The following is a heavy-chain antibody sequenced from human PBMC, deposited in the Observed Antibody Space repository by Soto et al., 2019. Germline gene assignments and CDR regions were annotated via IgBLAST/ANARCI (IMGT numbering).Heavy chain of an antibody. CDR3: AKFFVETGSNSGWPWSFHY. D-gene: IGHD6-25*01. CDR1: GFTFSNYA. V-gene: IGHV3-23*01. Sequence: EVQLLESGGGLVQPGRSLRLSCAASGFTFSNYAMSWVRQAPGQGLDWVSAISGSGGTTYYEDSVKGRFTISRDNSTTTLFLQMNSLRAEDAALYYCAKFFVETGSNSGWPWSFHYWGQGTLVTVSS. CDR2: ISGSGGTT. J-gene: IGHJ4*02.